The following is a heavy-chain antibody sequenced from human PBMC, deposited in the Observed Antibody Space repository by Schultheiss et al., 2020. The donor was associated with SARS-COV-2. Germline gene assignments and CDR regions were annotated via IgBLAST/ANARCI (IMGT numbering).Heavy chain of an antibody. D-gene: IGHD6-19*01. CDR2: INSDGSST. V-gene: IGHV3-74*01. CDR3: ARDGPRPATWLAYNWFDP. Sequence: GGSLRLSCAASGFTFSSYWMHWVRQAPGKGLVWVSRINSDGSSTSYADSVKGRFTISRDNAKNTLYRQMNSLRAEDTAVYYCARDGPRPATWLAYNWFDPWGQEALVTVSS. J-gene: IGHJ5*02. CDR1: GFTFSSYW.